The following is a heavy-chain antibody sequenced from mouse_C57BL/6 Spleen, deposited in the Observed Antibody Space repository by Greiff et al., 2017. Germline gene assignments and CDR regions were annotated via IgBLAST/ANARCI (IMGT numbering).Heavy chain of an antibody. CDR1: GYTFTDYE. J-gene: IGHJ4*01. V-gene: IGHV1-15*01. CDR3: TRKEYGYDYYYAMDY. CDR2: IDPETGGT. D-gene: IGHD2-2*01. Sequence: QVQLQQSGAELVRPGASVTLSCKASGYTFTDYEMHWVKQTPVHGLEWIGAIDPETGGTAYNQKFKGKAILTADKSSSTACMELRSLTSEDSAVYYCTRKEYGYDYYYAMDYWGQGTSVTVSS.